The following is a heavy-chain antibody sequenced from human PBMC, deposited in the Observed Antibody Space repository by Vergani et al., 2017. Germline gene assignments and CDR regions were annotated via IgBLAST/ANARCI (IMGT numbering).Heavy chain of an antibody. V-gene: IGHV3-23*01. D-gene: IGHD2-8*01. CDR2: ISGHGDNI. CDR1: GFTFSTYA. Sequence: EVQLLDSGGGLVQPGGSLRLSCAASGFTFSTYATSWVRQAPGKGLEWVAAISGHGDNIFYADSVKGRFTISRDKSKNTLFLQMNNLRDGDTAVYYCARCGYCAQGVCDMTYYYYMDVWGKGSAVSVSS. J-gene: IGHJ6*03. CDR3: ARCGYCAQGVCDMTYYYYMDV.